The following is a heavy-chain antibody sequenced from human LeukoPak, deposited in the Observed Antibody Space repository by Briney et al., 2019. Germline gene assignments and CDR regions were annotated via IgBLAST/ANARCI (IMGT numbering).Heavy chain of an antibody. D-gene: IGHD1-26*01. Sequence: GGSLRLSCAASGFTFSSYGMSWVRQAPGKGLDWVSGIRGSGGSTYYADSVKGRFTISRDNSKNTLHLQMNSLRAEDTAGYYCAKDRNSGSYFSPFDYWGQGTLVTVSS. CDR2: IRGSGGST. CDR3: AKDRNSGSYFSPFDY. CDR1: GFTFSSYG. J-gene: IGHJ4*02. V-gene: IGHV3-23*01.